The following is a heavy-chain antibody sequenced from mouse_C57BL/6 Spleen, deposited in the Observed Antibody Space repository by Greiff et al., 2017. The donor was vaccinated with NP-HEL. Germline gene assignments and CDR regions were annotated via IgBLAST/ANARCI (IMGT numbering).Heavy chain of an antibody. CDR1: GFSLTSYG. CDR2: IWSGGST. Sequence: VQVVESGPGLVQPSQSLSITCTVSGFSLTSYGVHWVRQSPGKGLEWLGVIWSGGSTDYNAAFISRLSISKDNSKSQVFFKMNSLQADDTAIYYCASPYGNYVYYAMDYWGQGTSVTVSS. D-gene: IGHD2-1*01. V-gene: IGHV2-2*01. J-gene: IGHJ4*01. CDR3: ASPYGNYVYYAMDY.